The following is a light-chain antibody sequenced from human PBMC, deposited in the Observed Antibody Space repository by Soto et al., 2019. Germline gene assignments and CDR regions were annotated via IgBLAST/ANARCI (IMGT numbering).Light chain of an antibody. CDR1: SSDVGGYDY. Sequence: QSALTQPASVSGSPGQSITISFTGTSSDVGGYDYVSWYQLHPGKAPKLIIFEITNRPSGVSYSFSGSKSGNTASLTISGLQFEEEADYFCSSYSISTAYLFGTGTKVTVL. V-gene: IGLV2-14*01. J-gene: IGLJ1*01. CDR2: EIT. CDR3: SSYSISTAYL.